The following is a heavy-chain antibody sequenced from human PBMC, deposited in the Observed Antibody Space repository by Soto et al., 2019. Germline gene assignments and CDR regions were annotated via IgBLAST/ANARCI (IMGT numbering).Heavy chain of an antibody. CDR2: VKQDGSEK. J-gene: IGHJ4*02. Sequence: GGSLRLSCAASGFTFSSYWMSWVRQAPGKGLEWVANVKQDGSEKYYVDSVKGRFTISRDNAKNSLYLQMNSLRAEDTAVYYCARGPFYDILTATFDYWGQGTLVTVSS. V-gene: IGHV3-7*01. CDR1: GFTFSSYW. CDR3: ARGPFYDILTATFDY. D-gene: IGHD3-9*01.